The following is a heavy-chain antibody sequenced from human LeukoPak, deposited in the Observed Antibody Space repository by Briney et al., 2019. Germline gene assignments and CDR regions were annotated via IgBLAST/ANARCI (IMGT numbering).Heavy chain of an antibody. V-gene: IGHV3-48*04. J-gene: IGHJ4*02. CDR1: GFTFSNYD. Sequence: GGSLRLSCAASGFTFSNYDMNWVRQAPGKGLEWVSYISSSTSTIYYADSVKGRFTISRDNVKNSLYLQMNNLRAEDTAVYYCARGQGCAYWGQGTLVTVSS. CDR2: ISSSTSTI. D-gene: IGHD6-19*01. CDR3: ARGQGCAY.